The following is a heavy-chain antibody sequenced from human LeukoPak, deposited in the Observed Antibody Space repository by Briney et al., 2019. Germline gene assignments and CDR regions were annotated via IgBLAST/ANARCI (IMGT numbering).Heavy chain of an antibody. D-gene: IGHD2-15*01. CDR3: ARDSACSGGSCYLPDY. CDR1: GFTFSSYS. Sequence: GGSLRLSCAASGFTFSSYSMNWVRQAPGKGLEWVSSISSSSSYIYYADSVKGRFTISRDNAKNSLYLQMNSLRAEDTAVYYCARDSACSGGSCYLPDYWGQGTLVTVSS. CDR2: ISSSSSYI. V-gene: IGHV3-21*01. J-gene: IGHJ4*02.